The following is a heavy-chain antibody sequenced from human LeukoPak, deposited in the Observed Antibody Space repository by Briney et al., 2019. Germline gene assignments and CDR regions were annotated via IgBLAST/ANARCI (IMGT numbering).Heavy chain of an antibody. V-gene: IGHV4-4*02. CDR3: AGAYCGGDCYSGRAFDI. J-gene: IGHJ3*02. D-gene: IGHD2-21*02. Sequence: SGTLSLTCAVSGGSISSSYWWSWFRHPPGKGLEWIGEVYHSVSTNYYPSLKSRVTISIEKSKNQFSLKLSSVTTADTAVYYCAGAYCGGDCYSGRAFDIWGQGTMVTVSS. CDR2: VYHSVST. CDR1: GGSISSSYW.